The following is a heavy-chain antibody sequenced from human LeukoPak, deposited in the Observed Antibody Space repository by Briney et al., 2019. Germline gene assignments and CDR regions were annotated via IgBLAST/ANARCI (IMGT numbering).Heavy chain of an antibody. CDR1: GFSVSGFW. Sequence: GGSLRLSCAASGFSVSGFWMHWVRQAPGKELVWVARINVEGDYIDYAESVRGRLTISRDSAKNTLYLQMNSVRAEDTAVYSCARDLTGPYDHWGQGTLVTVSS. J-gene: IGHJ4*02. V-gene: IGHV3-74*01. D-gene: IGHD3-22*01. CDR3: ARDLTGPYDH. CDR2: INVEGDYI.